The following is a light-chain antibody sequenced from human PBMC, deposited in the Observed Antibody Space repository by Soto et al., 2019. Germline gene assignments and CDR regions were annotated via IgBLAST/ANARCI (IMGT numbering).Light chain of an antibody. Sequence: DVHMTQSPSTLSASVGERVTITCRASQSISRWVAWYQQKPGKAPNLLIYDASSLESGVPSRFSGSGSGTEFTLTISGLQPVDIATYYCQQYNSYPWTVGQGTKVDIK. CDR3: QQYNSYPWT. J-gene: IGKJ1*01. CDR2: DAS. CDR1: QSISRW. V-gene: IGKV1-5*01.